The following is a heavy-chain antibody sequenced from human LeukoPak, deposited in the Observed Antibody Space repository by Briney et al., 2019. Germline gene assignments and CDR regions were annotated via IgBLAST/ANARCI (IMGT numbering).Heavy chain of an antibody. D-gene: IGHD3-22*01. CDR1: GGSISSSNW. J-gene: IGHJ4*02. CDR3: ARVGENYYDSSGYYPARPFDY. V-gene: IGHV4-4*02. Sequence: SETLSLTCAVSGGSISSSNWWSWVRQPPGKGLEWIGEIYHSGSTNYNPSLKSRVTISVDKPKNQFSLKLSSVTAADTAVYYCARVGENYYDSSGYYPARPFDYWGQGTLVTVSS. CDR2: IYHSGST.